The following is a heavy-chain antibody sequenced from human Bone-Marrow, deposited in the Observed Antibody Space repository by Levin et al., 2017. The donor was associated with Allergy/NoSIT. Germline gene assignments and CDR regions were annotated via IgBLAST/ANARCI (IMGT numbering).Heavy chain of an antibody. J-gene: IGHJ3*02. CDR1: GFSFRSYA. V-gene: IGHV3-23*01. CDR3: ATSTDLRAFDI. Sequence: WASVKVSCAASGFSFRSYAMSWVRQAPGKGLEWVSTISDIGDSIYYADSVKGRLTISRDNFKNTLYLQMNSLRAEDTAVYYCATSTDLRAFDIWGQGTMVTVSS. CDR2: ISDIGDSI. D-gene: IGHD3-3*01.